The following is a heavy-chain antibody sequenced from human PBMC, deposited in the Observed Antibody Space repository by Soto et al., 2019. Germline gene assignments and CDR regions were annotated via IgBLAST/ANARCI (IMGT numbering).Heavy chain of an antibody. CDR2: ISGSGGST. D-gene: IGHD6-6*01. Sequence: GGSLRLSCAASGFTFSSYAMSWVRQAPGKGLEWVSAISGSGGSTYYADSVKGRFTISRDNSKNTLYLQMNSLRAEDTAVYYCAKPYSSSSPYYYYGMDVWGQGTTVTVSS. J-gene: IGHJ6*02. V-gene: IGHV3-23*01. CDR1: GFTFSSYA. CDR3: AKPYSSSSPYYYYGMDV.